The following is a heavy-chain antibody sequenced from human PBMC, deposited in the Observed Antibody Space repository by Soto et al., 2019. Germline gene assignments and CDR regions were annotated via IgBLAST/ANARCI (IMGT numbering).Heavy chain of an antibody. Sequence: SETLSLTCTVSGGSVSSGSYYWSWIRQPPGKGLEWIGYIYYSGSTNYNPSLKSRVTISVDTSKNQFTLKLSSVTAADTAVYYCAREVFEYSSSSDYFQHWGQGTLVTVSS. CDR3: AREVFEYSSSSDYFQH. CDR1: GGSVSSGSYY. J-gene: IGHJ1*01. D-gene: IGHD6-6*01. V-gene: IGHV4-61*01. CDR2: IYYSGST.